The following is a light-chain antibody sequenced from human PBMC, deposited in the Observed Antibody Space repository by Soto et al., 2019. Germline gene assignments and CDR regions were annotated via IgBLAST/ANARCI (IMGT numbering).Light chain of an antibody. V-gene: IGLV2-14*01. CDR1: STDVGDYNS. CDR2: EVS. CDR3: SSYTSSRFYV. J-gene: IGLJ1*01. Sequence: QSALTQPASVSGSPGQSITISCTGSSTDVGDYNSVSWYQQFPGKAPKLMIYEVSNRPSGVSSRFSGSKSGNTASLTISGLQAEDEAAYYCSSYTSSRFYVFATGTKLTVL.